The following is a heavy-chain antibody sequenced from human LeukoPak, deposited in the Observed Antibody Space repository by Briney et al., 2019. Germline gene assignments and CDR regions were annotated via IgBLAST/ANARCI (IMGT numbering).Heavy chain of an antibody. J-gene: IGHJ4*02. D-gene: IGHD7-27*01. CDR2: MHPNSDNR. CDR1: GYTFISYD. V-gene: IGHV1-8*01. Sequence: ASVKVSCKASGYTFISYDINWVRQAAGQGLERMGWMHPNSDNRGYAQNFQGRVTMTKNTSISTAYMELSSLRSEDTAMYYCARGNGDAFDYWGQGTLVTVSS. CDR3: ARGNGDAFDY.